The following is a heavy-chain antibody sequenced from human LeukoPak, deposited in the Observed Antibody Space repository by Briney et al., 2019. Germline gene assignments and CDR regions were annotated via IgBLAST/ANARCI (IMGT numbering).Heavy chain of an antibody. J-gene: IGHJ3*01. V-gene: IGHV3-7*01. D-gene: IGHD1-14*01. CDR1: GFNLNSYL. CDR3: ARSNPNRNALDL. Sequence: QPGGSLTLSCAASGFNLNSYLMSWVRQAPGRGLEWVANIKKVGSEENYLDSVKGRFTVSRDNAKNSLYLQMNSLRGEDTAIYYCARSNPNRNALDLWPQGTMVTISS. CDR2: IKKVGSEE.